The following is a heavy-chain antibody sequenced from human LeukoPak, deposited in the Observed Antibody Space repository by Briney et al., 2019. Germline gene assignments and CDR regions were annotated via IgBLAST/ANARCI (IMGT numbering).Heavy chain of an antibody. V-gene: IGHV4-59*08. D-gene: IGHD6-13*01. J-gene: IGHJ4*02. CDR3: ASHVYGSSWYYFDY. CDR1: GGSISSYY. Sequence: SETLSLTCTVSGGSISSYYWTWIRQPPGKGLEWIGHIYYSGSTNYNPSLKSRVTISVDTSKNQFSLKLSSVTAADTAVYYCASHVYGSSWYYFDYWGQGTLVTVSS. CDR2: IYYSGST.